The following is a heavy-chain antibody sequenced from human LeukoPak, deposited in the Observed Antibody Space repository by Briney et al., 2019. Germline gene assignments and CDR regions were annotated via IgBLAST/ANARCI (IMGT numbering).Heavy chain of an antibody. CDR2: MNPNSGNT. CDR3: ARGRRRRPLASYYFDY. J-gene: IGHJ4*02. Sequence: ASVKVSCKASGYTFTSYDINWVRQATGQGLEWMGWMNPNSGNTGYAQKFQGRVTMTRNTSISTAYMELSSLGSEDTAVYYCARGRRRRPLASYYFDYWGQGTLVTVSS. V-gene: IGHV1-8*01. CDR1: GYTFTSYD.